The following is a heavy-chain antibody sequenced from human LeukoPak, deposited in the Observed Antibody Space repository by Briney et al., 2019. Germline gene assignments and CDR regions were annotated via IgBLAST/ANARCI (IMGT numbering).Heavy chain of an antibody. CDR2: IYYSGIT. CDR3: ARSHYDFWSGSPAGLDY. D-gene: IGHD3-3*01. J-gene: IGHJ4*02. V-gene: IGHV4-31*03. Sequence: TLSLTCPVSGGSISSGGYYGSWIRQHPGKGLEWIGHIYYSGITYYTPSRKSRLTIAVDTSKTQFSLKLSSVTAADTAVYYCARSHYDFWSGSPAGLDYWGQGTLVTVSS. CDR1: GGSISSGGYY.